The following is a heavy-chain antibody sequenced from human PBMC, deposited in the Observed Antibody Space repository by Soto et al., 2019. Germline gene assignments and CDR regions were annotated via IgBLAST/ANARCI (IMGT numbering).Heavy chain of an antibody. CDR3: ARAGSGDSYGYGH. D-gene: IGHD5-18*01. Sequence: TSEPLSVTCTVSGGSIRSGGYYWSLIRQHPGKGLEWIGYIYYSGSTYYNPSLKSRVTISVDTSKNQFSLKLSSVTAADAAVYYCARAGSGDSYGYGHWGKGTLVTVSS. CDR1: GGSIRSGGYY. J-gene: IGHJ4*02. V-gene: IGHV4-31*03. CDR2: IYYSGST.